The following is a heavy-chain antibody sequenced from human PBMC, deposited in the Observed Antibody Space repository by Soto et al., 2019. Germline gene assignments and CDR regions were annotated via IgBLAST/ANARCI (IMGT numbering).Heavy chain of an antibody. J-gene: IGHJ4*02. Sequence: SETLSLTCTVSGGSISSSSYYWGWIRQPPGNGLEWIGSIYYSGSTYYNPSLKSRVTISVDTSKNQFSLELSSVTAADTAVYCCARELTGIYCFGCWCQGTRVTVSS. CDR3: ARELTGIYCFGC. CDR2: IYYSGST. D-gene: IGHD7-27*01. CDR1: GGSISSSSYY. V-gene: IGHV4-39*07.